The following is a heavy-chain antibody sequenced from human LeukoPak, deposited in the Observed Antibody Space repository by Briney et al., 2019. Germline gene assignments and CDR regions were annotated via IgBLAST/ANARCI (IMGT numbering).Heavy chain of an antibody. J-gene: IGHJ5*02. CDR1: GYSFTSYW. CDR3: ARHGPRYCSSTSCGNWFDP. Sequence: GESLKISCKGSGYSFTSYWIGWVRQMPGKGLEWMGIIYPGDSDTRYRPSFQGQVTISADKSISTAYLQWSSLKASDTAMYYCARHGPRYCSSTSCGNWFDPWGQGTLVTVSS. D-gene: IGHD2-2*01. V-gene: IGHV5-51*01. CDR2: IYPGDSDT.